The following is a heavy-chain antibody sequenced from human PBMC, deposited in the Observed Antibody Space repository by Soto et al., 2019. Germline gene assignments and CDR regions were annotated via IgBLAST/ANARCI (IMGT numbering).Heavy chain of an antibody. V-gene: IGHV4-30-4*01. CDR3: AGRPGYYYFDY. D-gene: IGHD6-13*01. Sequence: PSETLSLTCTVSGGSISSGDYYWSWIRQPPGKGLEWIGYIYYSGSTYYNPSLKSRVTISVDTSKNQFSLKLSSVTAADTAVYYCAGRPGYYYFDYWGQGTLVSVS. J-gene: IGHJ4*02. CDR2: IYYSGST. CDR1: GGSISSGDYY.